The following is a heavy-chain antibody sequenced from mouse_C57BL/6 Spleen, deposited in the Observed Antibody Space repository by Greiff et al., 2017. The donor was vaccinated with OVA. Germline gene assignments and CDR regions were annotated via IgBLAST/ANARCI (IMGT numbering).Heavy chain of an antibody. D-gene: IGHD2-4*01. J-gene: IGHJ4*01. V-gene: IGHV3-6*01. Sequence: EVKLQESGPGLVKPSQSLSLTCSVTGYSITSGYYWNWIRQFPGNQLEWMGYISYDGSNNYNPSLKNRISITRDTSKNQFFLKLNSVTTEDTATYYCAREDYDYDGYAMDYWGQGTSVTVSS. CDR2: ISYDGSN. CDR1: GYSITSGYY. CDR3: AREDYDYDGYAMDY.